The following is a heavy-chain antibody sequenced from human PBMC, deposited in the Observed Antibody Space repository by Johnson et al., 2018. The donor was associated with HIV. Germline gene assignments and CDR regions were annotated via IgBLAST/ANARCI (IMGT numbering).Heavy chain of an antibody. J-gene: IGHJ3*02. CDR3: ARLVSSSFTHAFDI. CDR2: INWNGGST. V-gene: IGHV3-20*04. Sequence: VQLVESGGGVFRPGGSLRLSCPASGFTFDDYGLSWVRQAPGKGLEWVSGINWNGGSTGYADSVKGRVTISRDNAKNSLYLQLNSLRAEDTALYYCARLVSSSFTHAFDIWGQGTMVTVSS. CDR1: GFTFDDYG. D-gene: IGHD3-22*01.